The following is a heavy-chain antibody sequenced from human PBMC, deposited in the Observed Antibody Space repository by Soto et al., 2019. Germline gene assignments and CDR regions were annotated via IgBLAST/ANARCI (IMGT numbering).Heavy chain of an antibody. CDR3: ARSLTITWKMWFDP. CDR2: ISDRGGRT. D-gene: IGHD1-1*01. J-gene: IGHJ5*02. CDR1: GFTFSSSA. Sequence: EEQLLESGGGLVQPGESLRLSCAASGFTFSSSAMNWVRQAPGKGLEWVSIISDRGGRTYYADSVRGRFTSSRDNSKNTPYLRMSWPSAEVTAVYYCARSLTITWKMWFDPWGQRTLVTVSS. V-gene: IGHV3-23*01.